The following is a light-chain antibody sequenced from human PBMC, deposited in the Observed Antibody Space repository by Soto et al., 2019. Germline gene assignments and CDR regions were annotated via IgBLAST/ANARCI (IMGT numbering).Light chain of an antibody. CDR1: QSISSW. CDR3: QQYNSYPLT. Sequence: DIQMTQSPSTLSASVGDRVTITCRASQSISSWLAWYQQKPGKAPNLLIYKASSLESGVPSRFSGSGSGKEFTLNISRLQPDGFANFYCQQYNSYPLTFGGGTKVEIK. V-gene: IGKV1-5*03. CDR2: KAS. J-gene: IGKJ4*01.